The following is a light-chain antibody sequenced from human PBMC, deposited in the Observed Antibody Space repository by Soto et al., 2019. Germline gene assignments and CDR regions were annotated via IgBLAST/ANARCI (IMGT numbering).Light chain of an antibody. CDR2: GAS. Sequence: PGERATLSCRASQSVSSSNFAWYQQKPAQAPRLLIYGASRRAPGIPERFSGSGSGTDSTLTISRLEPEDFAVYYCQQYLTSPKTFGQGTKVEIK. J-gene: IGKJ1*01. CDR1: QSVSSSN. CDR3: QQYLTSPKT. V-gene: IGKV3-20*01.